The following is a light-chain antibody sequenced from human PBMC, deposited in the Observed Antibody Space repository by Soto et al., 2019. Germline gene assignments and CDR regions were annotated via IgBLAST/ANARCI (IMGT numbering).Light chain of an antibody. V-gene: IGKV1-39*01. CDR1: QSISTF. Sequence: DIQMTQSPSSLSASVGDRVTITCRASQSISTFLHWYQQKPGKAPRLLLYAASTLQSGVPARFSGSGSGTDFTLTISCLQSEDFATYYCQQYYSYQITFGQGTRLEIK. CDR2: AAS. J-gene: IGKJ5*01. CDR3: QQYYSYQIT.